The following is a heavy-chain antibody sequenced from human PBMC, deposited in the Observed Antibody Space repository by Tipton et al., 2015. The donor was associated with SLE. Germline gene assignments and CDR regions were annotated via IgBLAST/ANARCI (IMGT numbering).Heavy chain of an antibody. V-gene: IGHV4-59*12. CDR3: AREIIAAAGRGAFDI. D-gene: IGHD6-13*01. J-gene: IGHJ3*02. Sequence: TLSLTCAVYGGSFSGYYWSWIRQPPGKGLEWIGYIYYSGSTTYNPSLKSRVTISVDTSKNQFSLKLSSVTAADTAVYYCAREIIAAAGRGAFDIWGQGAMVTVSS. CDR2: IYYSGST. CDR1: GGSFSGYY.